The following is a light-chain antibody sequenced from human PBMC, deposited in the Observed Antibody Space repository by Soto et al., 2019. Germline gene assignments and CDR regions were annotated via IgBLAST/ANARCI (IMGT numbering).Light chain of an antibody. Sequence: IVITQSPGTLSVSPGARATLSCRASQSVSSNLAWYQQKPGQAPSLLIYGASSRATGIPDRFSGSGSGTEFTLTISRLEPEDFAVYYCQQYGSSGTFGQGTKVDI. CDR1: QSVSSN. J-gene: IGKJ1*01. V-gene: IGKV3-20*01. CDR3: QQYGSSGT. CDR2: GAS.